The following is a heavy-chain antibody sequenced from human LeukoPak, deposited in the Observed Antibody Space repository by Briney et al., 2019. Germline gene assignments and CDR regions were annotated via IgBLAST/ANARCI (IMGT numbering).Heavy chain of an antibody. CDR3: ARDTLIAAAGTWSVSYHGIDV. V-gene: IGHV4-59*01. Sequence: PSETLSLTCTVSGGSISSYSWSWIRQPPGKGLELIGYIFYSGSTNYNPSLKSRVTISVDTSKNQFSLKLSSVTAADTAVYYCARDTLIAAAGTWSVSYHGIDVWGQGTTVTVYS. CDR1: GGSISSYS. CDR2: IFYSGST. D-gene: IGHD6-13*01. J-gene: IGHJ6*02.